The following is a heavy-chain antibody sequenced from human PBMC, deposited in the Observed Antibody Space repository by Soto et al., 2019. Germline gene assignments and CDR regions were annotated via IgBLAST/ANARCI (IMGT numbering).Heavy chain of an antibody. Sequence: GGPLRLSCAASGFTFSSYSMNWVRQAPGKGLEWVSSISSSSSYIYYADSVKGRFTISRDNTKNSLYLQMNSLRAEDTAVYYCARDSPSGGSPPLDYWGQGTLFTVSS. CDR2: ISSSSSYI. CDR3: ARDSPSGGSPPLDY. V-gene: IGHV3-21*01. J-gene: IGHJ4*02. CDR1: GFTFSSYS. D-gene: IGHD2-15*01.